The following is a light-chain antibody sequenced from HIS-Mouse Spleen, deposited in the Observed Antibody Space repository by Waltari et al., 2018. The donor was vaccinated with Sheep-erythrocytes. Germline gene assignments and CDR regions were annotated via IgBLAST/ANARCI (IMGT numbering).Light chain of an antibody. V-gene: IGKV3-20*01. Sequence: SLSPGERATLSCRASQSVSSSYLAWYQQKPGQAPRLLIYGASSRATGIPDRFSGSGSGTDFTLTISRLEPEDFAVYYCQQYGSSLRTFGQGTRLEIK. J-gene: IGKJ5*01. CDR3: QQYGSSLRT. CDR1: QSVSSSY. CDR2: GAS.